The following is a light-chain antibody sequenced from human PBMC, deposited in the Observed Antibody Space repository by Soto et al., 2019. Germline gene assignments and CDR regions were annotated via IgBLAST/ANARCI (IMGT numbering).Light chain of an antibody. Sequence: DIVMTQSPDSLAVSLGERATINCKSSQSVLYSSNNKNYLAWYQQKPGQPPKLLIYWASTRESGVPDRFSGSGSGTDFTLTISSLQAEDVAVYYCQQYYSTPIPFGQGTRLE. CDR1: QSVLYSSNNKNY. CDR3: QQYYSTPIP. V-gene: IGKV4-1*01. J-gene: IGKJ5*01. CDR2: WAS.